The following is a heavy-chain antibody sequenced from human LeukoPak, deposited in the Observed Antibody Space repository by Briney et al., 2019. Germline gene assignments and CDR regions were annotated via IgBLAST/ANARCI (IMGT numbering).Heavy chain of an antibody. D-gene: IGHD2-21*01. J-gene: IGHJ3*01. CDR2: IYYSGST. Sequence: PSETLSLTCTVSGGSISSGDYYWSWIRQPPGKGLEWIGYIYYSGSTYYNPSLKSRVTISVDTSKNQFSLKLSSVTAADTAVYYCARDLVVIATKYAPTLWGLGTMVTVSS. V-gene: IGHV4-30-4*08. CDR3: ARDLVVIATKYAPTL. CDR1: GGSISSGDYY.